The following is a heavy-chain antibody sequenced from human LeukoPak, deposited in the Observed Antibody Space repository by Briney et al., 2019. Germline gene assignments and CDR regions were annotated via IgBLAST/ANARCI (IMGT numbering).Heavy chain of an antibody. CDR3: ARDPAGLQYYYYYMDV. V-gene: IGHV4-61*02. CDR1: GGSISSGSYY. D-gene: IGHD4-11*01. CDR2: IYTSGST. Sequence: SETLSLTCTVSGGSISSGSYYWRWIRQPAGKGREWIGRIYTSGSTNYNPSLKSRVTISVDTSKNQFSLKLSAVNAADTAVYYCARDPAGLQYYYYYMDVWGKGTTVTVSS. J-gene: IGHJ6*03.